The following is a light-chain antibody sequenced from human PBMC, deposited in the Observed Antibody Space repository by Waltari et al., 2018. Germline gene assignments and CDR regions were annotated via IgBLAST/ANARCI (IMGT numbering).Light chain of an antibody. J-gene: IGLJ2*01. CDR2: DTS. CDR1: TGAVTTDHW. Sequence: QAVVTQEPSLTVSPCGTVTLTCGSSTGAVTTDHWPYWFQQQPGQAPRTLIYDTSVKHSWTPARFSGSLLGGKAALTLSGAQPADEADYYCLLSYSGGVVFGGGTKLTVL. CDR3: LLSYSGGVV. V-gene: IGLV7-46*01.